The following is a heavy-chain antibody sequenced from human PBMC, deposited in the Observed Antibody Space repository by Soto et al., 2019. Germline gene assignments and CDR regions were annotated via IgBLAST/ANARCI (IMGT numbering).Heavy chain of an antibody. V-gene: IGHV1-18*01. J-gene: IGHJ5*02. CDR1: GYTFTSYG. Sequence: GASVNVSCKASGYTFTSYGISWVRQAPGQGLEWMGWISAYNGNTNYAQKLQGRVTMTTDTSTSTAYMELRSLRSDDTAVYYCARDMGGYPWDWFDPWGQGTLVTVSS. CDR3: ARDMGGYPWDWFDP. CDR2: ISAYNGNT. D-gene: IGHD3-16*01.